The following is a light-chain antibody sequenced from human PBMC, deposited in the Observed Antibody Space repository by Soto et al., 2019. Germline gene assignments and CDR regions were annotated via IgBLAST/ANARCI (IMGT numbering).Light chain of an antibody. CDR2: DAS. V-gene: IGKV1-5*01. CDR1: QSVNTW. J-gene: IGKJ1*01. Sequence: DIQMTQSPSTLSASVGARVTITCRASQSVNTWLAWYQQKPGKAPVLLIYDASSLESGVPSRFSGSGSGTEFTLTITSLQPDDFATYYCQQYVFYRGTFGQGTKVDIK. CDR3: QQYVFYRGT.